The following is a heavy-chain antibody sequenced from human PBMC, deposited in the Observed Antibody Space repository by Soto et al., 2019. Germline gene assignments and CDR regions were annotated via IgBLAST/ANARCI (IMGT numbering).Heavy chain of an antibody. CDR3: ARVITSMDYYDSSGYSFWFDP. J-gene: IGHJ5*02. D-gene: IGHD3-22*01. CDR1: GYTFTSYG. V-gene: IGHV1-18*01. Sequence: GASVKVSCKASGYTFTSYGISWVREAPGQGLELMGWISAYNGNTNYAQKLQGRVTMTTDTSTSTAYMELRSLRSDDTAVYYCARVITSMDYYDSSGYSFWFDPWGQGTLVTVYS. CDR2: ISAYNGNT.